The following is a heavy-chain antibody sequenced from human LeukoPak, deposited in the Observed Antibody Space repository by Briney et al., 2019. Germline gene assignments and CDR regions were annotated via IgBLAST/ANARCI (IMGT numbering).Heavy chain of an antibody. CDR1: GFTFSSHW. CDR3: ARGSMIVVAIPPDY. V-gene: IGHV3-7*01. CDR2: IKQDGSEK. J-gene: IGHJ4*02. Sequence: GGSLRLSCAASGFTFSSHWMSWVRQAPGKGLEWVANIKQDGSEKYYVDSVKGRFTISRDNAKNSLYLQMNSLRAEDTAVYYCARGSMIVVAIPPDYWGQGTLVTVSS. D-gene: IGHD3-22*01.